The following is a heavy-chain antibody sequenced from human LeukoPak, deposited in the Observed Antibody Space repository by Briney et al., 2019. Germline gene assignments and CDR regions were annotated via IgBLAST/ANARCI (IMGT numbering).Heavy chain of an antibody. CDR3: ARATYGSGSYYNVERGGWFDP. D-gene: IGHD3-10*01. CDR1: GYTFTGYY. J-gene: IGHJ5*02. CDR2: INPYSGGT. V-gene: IGHV1-2*04. Sequence: ASVKVSCKASGYTFTGYYMHWVRQAPGQGLEWVGWINPYSGGTNYAQKFQGWVTMTRDTSISTAYMELSRLRSDDTAVYYCARATYGSGSYYNVERGGWFDPWGQGTLVTVSS.